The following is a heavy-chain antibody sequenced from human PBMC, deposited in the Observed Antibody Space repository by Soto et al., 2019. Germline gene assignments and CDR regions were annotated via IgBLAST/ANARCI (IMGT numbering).Heavy chain of an antibody. CDR1: GDSVSTNRAT. Sequence: PSPTLSLTCAISGDSVSTNRATWDWIRQSPSRGLEWLGRTYYRSNWYTDYAVSVKGRISLSPDTSNNQLSLQLNSVTPDDTAVYYCARLIGNSWLDSWGQGTLVTVSS. CDR3: ARLIGNSWLDS. D-gene: IGHD2-8*01. CDR2: TYYRSNWYT. J-gene: IGHJ5*01. V-gene: IGHV6-1*01.